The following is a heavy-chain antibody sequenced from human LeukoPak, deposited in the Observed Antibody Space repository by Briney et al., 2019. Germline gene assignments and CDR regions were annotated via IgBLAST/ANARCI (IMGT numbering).Heavy chain of an antibody. D-gene: IGHD3-16*01. V-gene: IGHV3-64D*06. CDR3: VKDLGEARDY. J-gene: IGHJ4*02. CDR2: ISSNGGST. CDR1: GFTFGSYA. Sequence: PGGSLRLSCSASGFTFGSYAMHWVCQAPGKGLEYVSAISSNGGSTYYADSVKGRFTISRDNSKNTLYLQMSSLRAEDTAVYYCVKDLGEARDYWGQGTLVTVSS.